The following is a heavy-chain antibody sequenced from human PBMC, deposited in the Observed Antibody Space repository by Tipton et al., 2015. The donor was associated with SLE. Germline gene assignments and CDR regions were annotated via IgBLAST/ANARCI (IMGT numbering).Heavy chain of an antibody. Sequence: SLRLSCAASGFTVSSNYMSWVRQAPGKGLEWVSVIYSGGSTYYADSVKGRFTISRDNSRNTLYLQMNSLRAEDTAVYYCARVRLGATDDAFDIWGQGTMVTVSS. D-gene: IGHD1-26*01. CDR3: ARVRLGATDDAFDI. J-gene: IGHJ3*02. V-gene: IGHV3-53*05. CDR1: GFTVSSNY. CDR2: IYSGGST.